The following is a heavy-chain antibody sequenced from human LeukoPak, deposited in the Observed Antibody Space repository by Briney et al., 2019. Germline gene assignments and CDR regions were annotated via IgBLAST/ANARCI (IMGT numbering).Heavy chain of an antibody. Sequence: SETLSLTCTVSGGSISRYYWSWIRQPPGKGLEWIGYIYYSGSTNYNPSLKSRVTISVDTSKNQFSLKLSSVTAADTAVYYCARHYYDSSGYYYSFGPRDAFDIWGQGTMVTVSS. CDR1: GGSISRYY. J-gene: IGHJ3*02. V-gene: IGHV4-59*01. CDR2: IYYSGST. CDR3: ARHYYDSSGYYYSFGPRDAFDI. D-gene: IGHD3-22*01.